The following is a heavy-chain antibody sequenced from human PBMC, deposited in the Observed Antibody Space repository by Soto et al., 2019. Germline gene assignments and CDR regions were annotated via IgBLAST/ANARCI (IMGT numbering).Heavy chain of an antibody. CDR3: ARDLIGDSSGYFNI. J-gene: IGHJ3*02. CDR2: ISAYNGNT. Sequence: ASVKVSCKASGYTFTSYGISWVRQAPGQGLEWMGWISAYNGNTNYAQKLQGRVTMTTDTSTGTAYMELRSLRSDDTAVYYCARDLIGDSSGYFNIWGQGTMVTVSS. CDR1: GYTFTSYG. V-gene: IGHV1-18*01. D-gene: IGHD3-22*01.